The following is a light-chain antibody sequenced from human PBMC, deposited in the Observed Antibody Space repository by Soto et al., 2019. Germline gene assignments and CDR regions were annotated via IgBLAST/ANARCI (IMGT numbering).Light chain of an antibody. Sequence: GVPARFSGSKSGNTASLTISGLQAEDEADYYCCSSAGGYSWVFGGGTKVTVL. J-gene: IGLJ3*02. V-gene: IGLV2-11*01. CDR3: CSSAGGYSWV.